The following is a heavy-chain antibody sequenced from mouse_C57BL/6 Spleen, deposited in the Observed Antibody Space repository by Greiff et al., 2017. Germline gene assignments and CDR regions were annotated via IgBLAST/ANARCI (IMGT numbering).Heavy chain of an antibody. V-gene: IGHV1-50*01. J-gene: IGHJ2*01. CDR3: ATSDFDY. Sequence: QVQLQQPGAELVKPGTSVKLSCKASGYTFTSYWMQWVKQRPGQGLEWIGEIDPSDSYTNYNQKFKGKATLTVDTSSSTAYMQLSSLTSEDSAVCYYATSDFDYWGQGTTLTVSS. CDR1: GYTFTSYW. CDR2: IDPSDSYT.